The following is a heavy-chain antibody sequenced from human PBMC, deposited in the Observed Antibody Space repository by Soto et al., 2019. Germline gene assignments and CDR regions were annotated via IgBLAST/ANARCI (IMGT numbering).Heavy chain of an antibody. CDR2: IIPILGIA. CDR3: ARDPGREGGYYYMDV. CDR1: GGTFSSYT. J-gene: IGHJ6*03. V-gene: IGHV1-69*08. Sequence: QVQLVQSGAEVKQPGSSVKVSCKASGGTFSSYTISWVRQAPGQGLEWMGRIIPILGIANYAQKFQGRVTITADKSTSTAYMELSSLRSEDTAVYYCARDPGREGGYYYMDVWGKGTTVTVSS. D-gene: IGHD3-16*01.